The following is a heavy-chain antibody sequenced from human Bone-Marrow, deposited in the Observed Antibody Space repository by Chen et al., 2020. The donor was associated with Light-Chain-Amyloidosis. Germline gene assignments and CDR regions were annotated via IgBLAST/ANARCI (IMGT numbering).Heavy chain of an antibody. J-gene: IGHJ4*02. Sequence: DVQLVQSVAEANKPGASLRFSCTGSGTICSSYWISWVRQMPGKGLEWMGRIDLSDFDTNYSPSFQGHVTISVDKSINAAHLQWSRLEASDTAIYYCARQGYYEISGYSDYWGQGTLVTVSS. CDR2: IDLSDFDT. D-gene: IGHD3-22*01. CDR3: ARQGYYEISGYSDY. CDR1: GTICSSYW. V-gene: IGHV5-10-1*03.